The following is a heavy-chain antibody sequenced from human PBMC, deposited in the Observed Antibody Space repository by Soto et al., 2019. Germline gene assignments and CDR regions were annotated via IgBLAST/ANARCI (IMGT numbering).Heavy chain of an antibody. CDR1: GFTFSSYG. V-gene: IGHV3-33*01. D-gene: IGHD2-2*01. CDR2: IWYDGSNK. J-gene: IGHJ4*02. CDR3: ASEIGYCSSTSCYGWLDY. Sequence: GGSLRLSCAASGFTFSSYGMHWVRQAPGKGLEWVAVIWYDGSNKYYADSVKGRFTISRDNSKNTLYLQMNSLRAEDTAVYYCASEIGYCSSTSCYGWLDYWGQGTLVTVSS.